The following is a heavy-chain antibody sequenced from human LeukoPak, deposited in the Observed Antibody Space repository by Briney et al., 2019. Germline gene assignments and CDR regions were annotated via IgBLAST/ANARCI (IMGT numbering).Heavy chain of an antibody. V-gene: IGHV3-23*01. Sequence: PGGSLRLSCAASGFTFSSYAMSWVRQAPGKGLEWVSAISGSGGSTYYADSVKGRFTISRDNSKNTRYLQMNSLRAEDPAVYYWAKGGDYDILTGYYYVDYWGQGTLDTVSS. CDR2: ISGSGGST. J-gene: IGHJ4*02. D-gene: IGHD3-9*01. CDR3: AKGGDYDILTGYYYVDY. CDR1: GFTFSSYA.